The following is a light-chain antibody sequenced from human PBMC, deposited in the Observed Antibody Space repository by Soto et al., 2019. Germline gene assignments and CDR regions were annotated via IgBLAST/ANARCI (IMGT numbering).Light chain of an antibody. CDR1: SSNIGAHYD. V-gene: IGLV1-40*01. CDR3: QSYDNSLSVYV. CDR2: GNS. Sequence: QSALTQPPSVSGAPGQRVTISCTGSSSNIGAHYDVHWYQQLPGTAPKLLIYGNSNRPSGVPDRFSGSKSGTSASLAITGLQAEGEADYYCQSYDNSLSVYVFGTGTKVTVL. J-gene: IGLJ1*01.